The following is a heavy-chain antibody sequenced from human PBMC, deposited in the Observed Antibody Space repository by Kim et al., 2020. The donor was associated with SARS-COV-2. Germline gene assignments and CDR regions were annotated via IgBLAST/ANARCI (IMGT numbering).Heavy chain of an antibody. Sequence: PSPKSRVTLSVGTSTNQVSLNLSSVTAADTAVYYCARLDGYSYFFDYWGQGTLVTVSS. V-gene: IGHV4-59*08. CDR3: ARLDGYSYFFDY. D-gene: IGHD5-18*01. J-gene: IGHJ4*02.